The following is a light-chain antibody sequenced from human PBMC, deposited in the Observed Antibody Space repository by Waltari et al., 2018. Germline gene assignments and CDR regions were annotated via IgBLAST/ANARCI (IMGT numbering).Light chain of an antibody. CDR1: RSLLYSNRYFY. CDR3: MKTVDTRT. V-gene: IGKV2-28*01. CDR2: LGS. J-gene: IGKJ1*01. Sequence: VMTQSPLSLSVTTGDPASSACRSSRSLLYSNRYFYLQWYLQKAGQAPQLLVYLGSHRASGVTDRFSGSGTGTDFTLRISRVEAEDVGVYYCMKTVDTRTFGQGTKLEIK.